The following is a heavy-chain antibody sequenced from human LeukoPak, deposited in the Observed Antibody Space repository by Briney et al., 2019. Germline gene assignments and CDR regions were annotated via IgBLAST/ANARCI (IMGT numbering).Heavy chain of an antibody. CDR3: ARRWIAARRYYYYYMDV. D-gene: IGHD6-6*01. Sequence: GSLRLSCAASGFTFSSYSMNWVRQAPGKGLEWVSSISSSSSYIYYADSVKGRFTISRDNAKNLLYLQMNSLRAEDTAVYYCARRWIAARRYYYYYMDVWGKGTTVTVSS. CDR2: ISSSSSYI. J-gene: IGHJ6*03. V-gene: IGHV3-21*01. CDR1: GFTFSSYS.